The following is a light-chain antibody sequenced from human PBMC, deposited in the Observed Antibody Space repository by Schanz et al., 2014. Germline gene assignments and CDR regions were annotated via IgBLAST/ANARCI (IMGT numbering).Light chain of an antibody. CDR3: CSYTSSSPWV. CDR2: NVS. V-gene: IGLV2-11*01. CDR1: SSDIGGYNY. Sequence: QSALTQSRSVSGSPGQSVTISCTGTSSDIGGYNYVSWYQQHPGKAPKLMIYNVSKRPSGVPDRFSGSKSGNTASLTISGLQAEDEADYYCCSYTSSSPWVFGGGTKLTVL. J-gene: IGLJ3*02.